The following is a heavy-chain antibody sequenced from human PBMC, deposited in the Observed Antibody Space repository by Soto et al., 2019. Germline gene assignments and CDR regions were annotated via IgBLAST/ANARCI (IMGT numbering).Heavy chain of an antibody. J-gene: IGHJ4*02. V-gene: IGHV4-34*01. CDR2: INHSGST. D-gene: IGHD3-16*02. CDR1: GGSFSGYY. CDR3: ARGKLSDYVWGSYRYHFDY. Sequence: SETLSLICAVYGGSFSGYYWSWIRQPPGKGLEWIGEINHSGSTNYNPSLKSRVTISVDTSKNQFSLKLSSVTAADTAVYYCARGKLSDYVWGSYRYHFDYWGQGTVVPVSS.